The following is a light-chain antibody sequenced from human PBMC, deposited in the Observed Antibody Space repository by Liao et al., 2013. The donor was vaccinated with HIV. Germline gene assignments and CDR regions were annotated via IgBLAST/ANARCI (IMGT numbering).Light chain of an antibody. CDR2: KDS. V-gene: IGLV3-25*03. CDR3: QAWDSSTEVV. Sequence: SYELTQPPSVSVSPGQTARITCSGDTLPKQYAYWYQQKPGQAPVLVIYKDSERPSGIPERFSGSSSGTTVTLTISGVQAQDEADYYCQAWDSSTEVVFGGGTKLTVL. CDR1: TLPKQY. J-gene: IGLJ2*01.